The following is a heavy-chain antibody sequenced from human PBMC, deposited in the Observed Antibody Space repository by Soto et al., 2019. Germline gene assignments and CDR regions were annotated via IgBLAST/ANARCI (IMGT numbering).Heavy chain of an antibody. J-gene: IGHJ6*02. Sequence: QVQLVQSGAEVKKPGSSVKVSCKASGGTFSSYAISWVRQAPGQGLEWMGGIIPIFGTANYAQKFQGRVTLTAAESTSRAYLELSSLRSEDTAVYYCARVVGYYDSSGYYYYYYGMDVWGQGTTVTVSS. CDR1: GGTFSSYA. CDR3: ARVVGYYDSSGYYYYYYGMDV. D-gene: IGHD3-22*01. V-gene: IGHV1-69*01. CDR2: IIPIFGTA.